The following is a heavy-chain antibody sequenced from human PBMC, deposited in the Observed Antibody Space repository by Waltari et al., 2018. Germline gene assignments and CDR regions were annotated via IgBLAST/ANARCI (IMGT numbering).Heavy chain of an antibody. D-gene: IGHD1-26*01. CDR3: ARDRGRGLYLDS. Sequence: QLQLQQSGPGLVKPSESLFRSCAVSGDSVSNNYWWSWVRQPPGKGLEWIGQLHGTGKTNYNPSLESRVTVSMDTSNNQFSLRVTSPTAADTAVYFCARDRGRGLYLDSWGQGTLVTVS. CDR2: LHGTGKT. J-gene: IGHJ4*02. CDR1: GDSVSNNYW. V-gene: IGHV4-4*02.